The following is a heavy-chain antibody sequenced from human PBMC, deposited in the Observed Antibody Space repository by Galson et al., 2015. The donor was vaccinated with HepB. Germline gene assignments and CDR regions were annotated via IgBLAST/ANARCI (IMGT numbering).Heavy chain of an antibody. Sequence: SLRLSCAASGFTFNSYAMHWVRQAPGKGLEWVAVISYDGSNKYYADSVKGRFTISRDNSKNTLYLQMNSLRAEDTAVYYCARGGGCSSTSCYVRGDYYYYGMDVWGQGTTVTVSS. J-gene: IGHJ6*02. CDR1: GFTFNSYA. D-gene: IGHD2-2*01. V-gene: IGHV3-30*04. CDR2: ISYDGSNK. CDR3: ARGGGCSSTSCYVRGDYYYYGMDV.